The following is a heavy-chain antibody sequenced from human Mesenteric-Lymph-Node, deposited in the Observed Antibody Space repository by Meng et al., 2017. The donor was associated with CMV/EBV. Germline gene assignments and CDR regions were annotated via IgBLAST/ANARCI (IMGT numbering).Heavy chain of an antibody. CDR1: GASISSYY. J-gene: IGHJ4*02. Sequence: SETLSLTCTVSGASISSYYWNWLRQPPGKGLEWIGYIYDSGSTNYNPSLKSRVTISLDTSKNQFPLKLSSVTAADTAVYYCAGSVGATMEFDYWGQGTLVTVSS. D-gene: IGHD1-26*01. CDR2: IYDSGST. CDR3: AGSVGATMEFDY. V-gene: IGHV4-59*01.